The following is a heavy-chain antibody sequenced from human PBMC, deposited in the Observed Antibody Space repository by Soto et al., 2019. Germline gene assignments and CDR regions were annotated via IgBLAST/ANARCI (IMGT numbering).Heavy chain of an antibody. CDR1: GYSFTTYW. D-gene: IGHD4-17*01. V-gene: IGHV1-2*04. CDR3: ATWVDYGDFEGFDF. Sequence: PGEFLKISCKGSGYSFTTYWISWVRQAPGQGLEWMGWVDPNGGGSNSAQKFQGSVTMTWDTSITTAYLDLTRLTTNDTATYFCATWVDYGDFEGFDFWGQGTLVTVSS. CDR2: VDPNGGGS. J-gene: IGHJ4*02.